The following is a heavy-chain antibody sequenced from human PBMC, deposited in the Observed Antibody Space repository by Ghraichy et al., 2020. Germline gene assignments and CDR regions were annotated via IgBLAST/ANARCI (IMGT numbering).Heavy chain of an antibody. Sequence: GGSLRLSCAASGFTFSSYGMHWVRQAPGKGLEWVAVIWFDGSNKYYADSVKGRFTISRDNSKNTLYLQMNSLRAEDTAVYYCARIFNHDDSSGYFDNAFEIWGQGTMVTVSS. CDR2: IWFDGSNK. CDR3: ARIFNHDDSSGYFDNAFEI. J-gene: IGHJ3*02. D-gene: IGHD3-22*01. V-gene: IGHV3-33*01. CDR1: GFTFSSYG.